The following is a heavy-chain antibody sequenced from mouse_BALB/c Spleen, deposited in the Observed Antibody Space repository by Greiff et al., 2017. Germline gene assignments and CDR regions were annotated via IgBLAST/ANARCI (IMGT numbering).Heavy chain of an antibody. J-gene: IGHJ1*01. CDR1: GYSFTGYF. CDR3: ARWDYGYFDV. V-gene: IGHV1-20*02. CDR2: INPYNGDT. D-gene: IGHD4-1*01. Sequence: EVQLQQSGPELVKPGASVKISCKASGYSFTGYFMNWVMQSHGKSLEWIGRINPYNGDTLYNQKFKGKATLTVDKSSSTAHMELRSLASEDSAVYYCARWDYGYFDVWGAGTTVTVSS.